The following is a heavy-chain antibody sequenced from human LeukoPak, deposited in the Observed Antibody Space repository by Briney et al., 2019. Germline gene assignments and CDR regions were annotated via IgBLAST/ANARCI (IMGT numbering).Heavy chain of an antibody. V-gene: IGHV3-30*04. D-gene: IGHD2-2*01. CDR1: GFTFSSYA. CDR2: ISYDGSNK. J-gene: IGHJ6*02. Sequence: PGRSLRLSCAASGFTFSSYAMHWVRQAPGKGLEWVAVISYDGSNKYYADSVKGRFTISRDNSKNTLYLQMNSLRAEDTAVYYCAKEYCSSTSCYGYYYYGMDVWGQGTTVTVSS. CDR3: AKEYCSSTSCYGYYYYGMDV.